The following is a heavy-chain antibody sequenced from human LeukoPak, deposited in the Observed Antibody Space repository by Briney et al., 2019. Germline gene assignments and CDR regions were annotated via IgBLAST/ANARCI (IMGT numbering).Heavy chain of an antibody. CDR1: GYTFTSYD. CDR2: MNPNSGNT. Sequence: ASVNVSCKASGYTFTSYDINWVRQATGQGLEWMGWMNPNSGNTGYAQKFQGRVTMTRNTSISTAYMELSSLRSEDTAVYYCARVKSKGRWLQFGYWGQGTLVTVSS. J-gene: IGHJ4*02. D-gene: IGHD5-24*01. V-gene: IGHV1-8*01. CDR3: ARVKSKGRWLQFGY.